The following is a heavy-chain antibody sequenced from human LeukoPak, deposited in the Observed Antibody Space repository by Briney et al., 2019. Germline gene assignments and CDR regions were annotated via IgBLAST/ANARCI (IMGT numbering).Heavy chain of an antibody. J-gene: IGHJ4*02. V-gene: IGHV3-66*01. CDR1: GFTVSSNY. CDR3: TRVYGSGSYSTYYFEY. Sequence: GGSLRLSCVVSGFTVSSNYMSWVRQAPGKGLEWVSFIYSGGTTYYADSVKGRFTISRDNSKNTLFLQMNSLRAEDTAVYYCTRVYGSGSYSTYYFEYWGQGTLVTVSS. CDR2: IYSGGTT. D-gene: IGHD3-10*01.